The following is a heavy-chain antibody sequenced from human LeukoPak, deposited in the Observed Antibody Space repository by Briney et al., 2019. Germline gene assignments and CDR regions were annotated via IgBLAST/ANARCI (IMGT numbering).Heavy chain of an antibody. J-gene: IGHJ6*02. CDR2: INPSGGST. CDR3: ARALFSSSWYPAGSGMDV. Sequence: GASVKVSCKASGYTFTSYYMHWVRQAPGQGLEWMGIINPSGGSTSYAQKFQGRATMTRDTSTSTVYMELSSLRSEDTAVYYCARALFSSSWYPAGSGMDVWGQGTTVTVSS. V-gene: IGHV1-46*01. D-gene: IGHD6-13*01. CDR1: GYTFTSYY.